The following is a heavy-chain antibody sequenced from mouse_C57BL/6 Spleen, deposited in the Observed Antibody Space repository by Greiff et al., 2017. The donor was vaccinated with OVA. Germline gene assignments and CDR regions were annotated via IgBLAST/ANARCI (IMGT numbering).Heavy chain of an antibody. CDR2: INYDGSST. D-gene: IGHD4-1*01. Sequence: EVKLMESEGGLVQPGSSMKLSCTASGFTFSDYYMAWVRQVPEKGLEWVANINYDGSSTYYLDSLKSRFIISRDIAKNILYLQMSSLKSEDTATYYCARYWDRYFDVWGTGTTVTVSS. J-gene: IGHJ1*03. V-gene: IGHV5-16*01. CDR3: ARYWDRYFDV. CDR1: GFTFSDYY.